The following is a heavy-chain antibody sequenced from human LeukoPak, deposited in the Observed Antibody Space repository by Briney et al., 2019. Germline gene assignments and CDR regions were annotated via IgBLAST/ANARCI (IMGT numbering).Heavy chain of an antibody. Sequence: PGRSLRLSCAASGFSFEAYGMYWVRQAPGKGLEWVSGITWNSDDMAYADSVKGRFTIFRDNAKNCLYLQMNSLTVEDTALYYCTRVTSWRTGFDYWGQGTLVTVSS. D-gene: IGHD1-1*01. CDR3: TRVTSWRTGFDY. CDR1: GFSFEAYG. V-gene: IGHV3-9*01. CDR2: ITWNSDDM. J-gene: IGHJ4*02.